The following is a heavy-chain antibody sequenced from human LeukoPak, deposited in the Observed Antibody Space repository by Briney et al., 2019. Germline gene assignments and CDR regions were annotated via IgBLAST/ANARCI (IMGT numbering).Heavy chain of an antibody. J-gene: IGHJ3*01. CDR2: ISGSGGGP. Sequence: AGGSLRLSCAASGFTFSKYAMSGVCQAPGRGQTWVSGISGSGGGPSYADSWRGRFTISRDNSRNTLYLQMNSVGSEDTAVYYCAREVYSYALDAFDLWGQGTMVTVSS. CDR1: GFTFSKYA. D-gene: IGHD5-18*01. CDR3: AREVYSYALDAFDL. V-gene: IGHV3-23*01.